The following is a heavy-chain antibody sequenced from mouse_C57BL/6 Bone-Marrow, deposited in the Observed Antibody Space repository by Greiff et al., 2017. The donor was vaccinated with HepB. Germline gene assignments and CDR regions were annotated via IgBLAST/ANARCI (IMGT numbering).Heavy chain of an antibody. J-gene: IGHJ2*01. CDR1: GYTFTSYW. CDR2: IYPGSGST. D-gene: IGHD4-1*01. V-gene: IGHV1-55*01. CDR3: ARDWENFDY. Sequence: QVQLKQPGAELVKPGASVKMSCKASGYTFTSYWITWVKQRPGQGLEWIGDIYPGSGSTNYNEKLKSKATLTVDTSSSTAYMQLSSLTSEDSAVYYCARDWENFDYWGQGTTLTVSS.